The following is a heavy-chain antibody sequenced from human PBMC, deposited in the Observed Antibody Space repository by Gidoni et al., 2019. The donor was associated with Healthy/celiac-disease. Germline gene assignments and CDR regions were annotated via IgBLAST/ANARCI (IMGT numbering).Heavy chain of an antibody. Sequence: QVQLVQSGAEVKKPGASVKVSCKASGYTFTSYYMHWVRQAPGQGLEWMGISNPSGGSTSYSQKFQGRVTMTRDTSTSTVYMELSSLRSEDTAVYYCARGYPGLDCSGGSCYPWYFDLWGRGTLVTVSS. J-gene: IGHJ2*01. CDR3: ARGYPGLDCSGGSCYPWYFDL. CDR2: SNPSGGST. CDR1: GYTFTSYY. D-gene: IGHD2-15*01. V-gene: IGHV1-46*01.